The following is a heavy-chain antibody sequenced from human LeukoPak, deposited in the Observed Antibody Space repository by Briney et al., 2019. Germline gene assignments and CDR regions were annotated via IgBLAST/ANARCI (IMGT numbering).Heavy chain of an antibody. V-gene: IGHV3-30*02. Sequence: TGGSLRLSCVASGFTFSRHGMNWVRQAPGKGLEWVTSIQYDGNNKYYADSVKGRFSISRYNPNNTLFLQMNSLRAEDTAVYYCAKEGGYSYGFGIGDDALDIWGQGTMVTVSS. CDR2: IQYDGNNK. CDR1: GFTFSRHG. D-gene: IGHD5-18*01. J-gene: IGHJ3*02. CDR3: AKEGGYSYGFGIGDDALDI.